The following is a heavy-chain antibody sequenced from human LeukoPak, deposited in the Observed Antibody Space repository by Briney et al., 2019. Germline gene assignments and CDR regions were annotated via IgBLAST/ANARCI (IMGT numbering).Heavy chain of an antibody. CDR2: LSYDGSNK. D-gene: IGHD3-22*01. Sequence: PGGSLRLSCAASGFSSSSYAMHWVRQAPGKGLEWVAVLSYDGSNKYYADSVKGRFTISRDNSKNTLYLQMNSLRDEDTAVYYCARPIETDRYFDYWGQGTLVTVSS. V-gene: IGHV3-30-3*01. CDR3: ARPIETDRYFDY. CDR1: GFSSSSYA. J-gene: IGHJ4*02.